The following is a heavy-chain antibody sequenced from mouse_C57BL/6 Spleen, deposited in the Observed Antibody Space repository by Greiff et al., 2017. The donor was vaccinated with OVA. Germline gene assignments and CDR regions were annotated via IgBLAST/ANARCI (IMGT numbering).Heavy chain of an antibody. CDR1: GYAFSSSW. V-gene: IGHV1-82*01. Sequence: VQLQESGPELVKPGASVKISCKASGYAFSSSWMNWVKQRPGKGLEWIGRIYPGDGDTNYNGKFKGKATLTADKSSSTAYMQLSSLTSEDSAVYVCARWNGDDAMDYWGQGTSVTVSS. D-gene: IGHD4-1*01. CDR3: ARWNGDDAMDY. J-gene: IGHJ4*01. CDR2: IYPGDGDT.